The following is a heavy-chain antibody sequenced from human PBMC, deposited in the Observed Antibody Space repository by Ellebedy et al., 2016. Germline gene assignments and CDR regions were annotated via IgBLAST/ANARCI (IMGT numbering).Heavy chain of an antibody. V-gene: IGHV3-21*04. J-gene: IGHJ4*02. CDR1: GFTFSSYS. CDR3: AKDRGYCSSTSCHPFDY. Sequence: GGSLRLXXAASGFTFSSYSMNWVRQAPGKGLEWVSSISSSSSYIYYADSVKGRFTISRDNAKNSLYLQMNSLRAEDTAVYYCAKDRGYCSSTSCHPFDYWGQGTLVTVSS. CDR2: ISSSSSYI. D-gene: IGHD2-2*01.